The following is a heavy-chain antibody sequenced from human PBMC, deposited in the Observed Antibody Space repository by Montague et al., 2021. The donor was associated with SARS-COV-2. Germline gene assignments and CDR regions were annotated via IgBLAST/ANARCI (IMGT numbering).Heavy chain of an antibody. V-gene: IGHV4-59*13. D-gene: IGHD4-17*01. Sequence: SETLSLTCTVSGGSISSYYWSWIRQTPGKGLEWIAYIYKNENSNYNPSLKSRVAIPLDTSRSQIYLNMTSVTAADTVMYFCAGERDYRRNFDFWGQGALVSVS. J-gene: IGHJ4*02. CDR2: IYKNENS. CDR1: GGSISSYY. CDR3: AGERDYRRNFDF.